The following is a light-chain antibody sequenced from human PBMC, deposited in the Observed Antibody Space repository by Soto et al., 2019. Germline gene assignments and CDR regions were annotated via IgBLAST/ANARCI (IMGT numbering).Light chain of an antibody. CDR2: GAS. CDR3: QQYGSSPPWT. CDR1: QSVSSSY. Sequence: EIVLTQSPGTLSLSPRERATLSCRVSQSVSSSYLAWYQQKPGQAPRLLIYGASSRATGIPDRFSGSGSGTDFTLTISRLEPEDFAVYYCQQYGSSPPWTFGQGTKVEIK. J-gene: IGKJ1*01. V-gene: IGKV3-20*01.